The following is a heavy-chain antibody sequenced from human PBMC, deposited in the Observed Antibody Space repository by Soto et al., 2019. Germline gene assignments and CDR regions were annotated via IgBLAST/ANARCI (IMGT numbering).Heavy chain of an antibody. CDR2: IYYSGST. J-gene: IGHJ4*02. CDR1: GRSISSSSHY. Sequence: QLQLQESGPGLVKPSETLSLTCTVSGRSISSSSHYWGWIRQPPGKGLEWIGSIYYSGSTYYNPSLKSRVTISVDTSKNQCSLKLSSVNAADTAVYYCARRGELGATTVDYWGQGTLVTVSS. CDR3: ARRGELGATTVDY. D-gene: IGHD1-26*01. V-gene: IGHV4-39*01.